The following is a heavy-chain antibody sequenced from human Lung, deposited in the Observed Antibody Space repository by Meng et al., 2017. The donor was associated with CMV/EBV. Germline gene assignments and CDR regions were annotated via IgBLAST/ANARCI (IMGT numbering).Heavy chain of an antibody. D-gene: IGHD6-13*01. CDR1: GYNFTGYY. CDR3: ARDWEGSWAVFDY. CDR2: INPNSGGT. Sequence: VPLVQSGAEVKKAGDSVQVSCKDSGYNFTGYYMHWGRQAPGQGLEWMGWINPNSGGTNYAQKFQGWATMTRDTSISTAYMELSRLRSDDTAVYYCARDWEGSWAVFDYWGQGTLVAFSS. V-gene: IGHV1-2*04. J-gene: IGHJ4*02.